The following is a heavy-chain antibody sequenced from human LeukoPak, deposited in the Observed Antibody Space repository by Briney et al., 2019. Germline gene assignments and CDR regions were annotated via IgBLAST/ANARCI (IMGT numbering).Heavy chain of an antibody. J-gene: IGHJ4*02. D-gene: IGHD6-19*01. CDR3: ARESSGWR. V-gene: IGHV3-7*01. Sequence: GSLILSCAVSGFTFSSYWMSWVRQAPGKALEWVANIKQDGSEKYYVDSVKDRFTISRDNAKSSLYLQMNGLRVEDTAVYYCARESSGWRWGQGTQVTVSS. CDR2: IKQDGSEK. CDR1: GFTFSSYW.